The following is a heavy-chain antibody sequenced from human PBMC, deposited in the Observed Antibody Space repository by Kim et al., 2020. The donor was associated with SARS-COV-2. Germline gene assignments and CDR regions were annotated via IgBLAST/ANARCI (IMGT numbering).Heavy chain of an antibody. V-gene: IGHV4-34*01. CDR3: ARGGDILPGYYLDY. CDR2: INHSGST. Sequence: SETLSLTCAVYGGSFSGYYWSWIRQPPGKGLEWIGEINHSGSTNYNPSLKSRVTISVDTSKNQFSLKLSSVTAADTAVYYCARGGDILPGYYLDYWGQGT. D-gene: IGHD3-9*01. CDR1: GGSFSGYY. J-gene: IGHJ4*02.